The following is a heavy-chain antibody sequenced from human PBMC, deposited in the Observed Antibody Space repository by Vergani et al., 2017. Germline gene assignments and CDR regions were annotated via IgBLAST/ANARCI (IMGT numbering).Heavy chain of an antibody. CDR2: IYYSGST. J-gene: IGHJ4*02. Sequence: QVQLQESGPGLVKPSQTLSLTCTVSGGSIRSGGYYWSWIRQHPGKGLEWIGYIYYSGSTYYNPSLKSRVTISVDTSKNQFSLKLSSVTAADTAVYYCARATYYYDSSGYRQYYFDYWGQGTLVTVSS. V-gene: IGHV4-31*03. CDR1: GGSIRSGGYY. CDR3: ARATYYYDSSGYRQYYFDY. D-gene: IGHD3-22*01.